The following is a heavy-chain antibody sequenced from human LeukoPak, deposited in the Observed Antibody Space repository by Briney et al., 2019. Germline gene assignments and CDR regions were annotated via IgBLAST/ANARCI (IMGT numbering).Heavy chain of an antibody. V-gene: IGHV4-59*08. CDR2: IYYSGST. CDR3: ARHGGYSGYDLRY. J-gene: IGHJ4*02. CDR1: GGSISSYY. Sequence: SETLSLTCTVSGGSISSYYWSWIRQPPGKGLEWIGYIYYSGSTNYNPSLKSRVTISVDTSKNQFSLKLSSVTAADTAVYYCARHGGYSGYDLRYWGQGTLVTVSS. D-gene: IGHD5-12*01.